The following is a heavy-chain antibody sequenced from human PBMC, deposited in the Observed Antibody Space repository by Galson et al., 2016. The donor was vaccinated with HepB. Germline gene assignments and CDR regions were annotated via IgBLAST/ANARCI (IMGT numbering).Heavy chain of an antibody. D-gene: IGHD3-3*01. Sequence: SLRLSCAASGFSFSDYSMNWVRQAPGKGLEWVSSISGRRSYIYYADSMKGRFTISRDNAKNSLNLQMNNLRAEDTAVYYCSTMTISGATPGDYFYYMNFWGKGTTVTVSS. CDR1: GFSFSDYS. CDR2: ISGRRSYI. J-gene: IGHJ6*03. V-gene: IGHV3-21*01. CDR3: STMTISGATPGDYFYYMNF.